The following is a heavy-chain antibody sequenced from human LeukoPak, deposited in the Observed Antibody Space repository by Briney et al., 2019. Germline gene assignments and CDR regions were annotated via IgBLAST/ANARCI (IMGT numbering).Heavy chain of an antibody. J-gene: IGHJ4*02. CDR2: ISSSSSTI. Sequence: GGSLRLSCGASGFTFSSYSMNWVRQAPGKGLEWVSYISSSSSTIYYADSVKGRFTISRDNAKNSLYLQMNSLRAEDTAVYYCTRGDSSSYDYWGQGTLVTVSS. V-gene: IGHV3-48*01. CDR1: GFTFSSYS. CDR3: TRGDSSSYDY. D-gene: IGHD6-13*01.